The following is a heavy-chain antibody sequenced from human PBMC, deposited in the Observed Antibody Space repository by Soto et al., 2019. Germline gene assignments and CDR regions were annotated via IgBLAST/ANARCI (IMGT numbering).Heavy chain of an antibody. J-gene: IGHJ3*02. CDR1: GGSFSGYY. D-gene: IGHD3-10*01. CDR3: ARVLLWFGESSLDAFDI. V-gene: IGHV4-34*01. CDR2: INHSGST. Sequence: SETLSLTCAVSGGSFSGYYWSWIRQPPGKGLEWIGEINHSGSTNYNPSLKSRVTISVDTSKNQFSLKLSSVTAADTAVYYCARVLLWFGESSLDAFDIWGQGTMVTVSS.